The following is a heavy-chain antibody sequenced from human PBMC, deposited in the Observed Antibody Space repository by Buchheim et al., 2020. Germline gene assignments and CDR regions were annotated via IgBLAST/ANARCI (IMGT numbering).Heavy chain of an antibody. CDR2: ISSSSSYI. Sequence: EVQLVESGGGLVKPGGSLRLSCAASGFTFSSYSVNWVRQAPGKGLEWVSSISSSSSYIYYADSVKGRFTISRDNAKNSLYLQMNSLRAEDTAVYYCARLEASNYYYYGMDVWGQGTT. D-gene: IGHD6-6*01. CDR3: ARLEASNYYYYGMDV. CDR1: GFTFSSYS. V-gene: IGHV3-21*01. J-gene: IGHJ6*02.